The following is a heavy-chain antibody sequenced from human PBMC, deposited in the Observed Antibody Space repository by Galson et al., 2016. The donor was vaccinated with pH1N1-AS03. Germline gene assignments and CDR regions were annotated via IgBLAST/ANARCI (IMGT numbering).Heavy chain of an antibody. CDR1: GVSVPSSGLA. Sequence: PALVKPTQTLTLTCSLSGVSVPSSGLAVGWFRLPPGKALEWLALIYWDDAKRFSPSLRNRLTITKDTSRNQAVLTVTNVDPLDTATYFCALPNSWGYAFEIWGPGTMVTVAS. CDR2: IYWDDAK. CDR3: ALPNSWGYAFEI. D-gene: IGHD2/OR15-2a*01. J-gene: IGHJ3*02. V-gene: IGHV2-5*02.